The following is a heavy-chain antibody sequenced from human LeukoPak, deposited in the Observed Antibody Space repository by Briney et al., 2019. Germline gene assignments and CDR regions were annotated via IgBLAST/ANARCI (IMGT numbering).Heavy chain of an antibody. V-gene: IGHV1-18*01. J-gene: IGHJ4*02. CDR3: ARGGDCYSCYFDY. CDR1: GYTFTNYG. D-gene: IGHD2-21*02. CDR2: ISGYNGNT. Sequence: ASVKLSCTASGYTFTNYGISWVRQSPGQGLEWMGWISGYNGNTNYAQKVQGRVTMTTDTSTSTDYMELRNLRSDDTTVYYCARGGDCYSCYFDYWGQGTLVTVSS.